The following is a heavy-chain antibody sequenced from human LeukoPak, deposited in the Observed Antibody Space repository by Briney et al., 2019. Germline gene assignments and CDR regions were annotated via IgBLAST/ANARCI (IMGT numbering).Heavy chain of an antibody. J-gene: IGHJ3*02. V-gene: IGHV4-39*07. Sequence: SETLSLTCTVSGGSISSSSYYWGWIRQPPGKGLEWIGEINHSGSTNYNPSLKSRVTISVDTSKNQFSLKLSSVTAADTAVYCCATGREDGYPDAFDIWGQGTMVTVSS. D-gene: IGHD5-24*01. CDR1: GGSISSSSYY. CDR3: ATGREDGYPDAFDI. CDR2: INHSGST.